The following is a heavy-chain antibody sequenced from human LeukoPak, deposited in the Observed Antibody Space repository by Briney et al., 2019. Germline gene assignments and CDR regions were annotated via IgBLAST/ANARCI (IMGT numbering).Heavy chain of an antibody. Sequence: SGTLSLTCAVSGGSISSSNWWSWVRPPPGKGLEWIGEIYHSGSTNYNPSLKSRVTISVDKSKNQFSLKLSSVTAADTAVYYCASGPGYCSSTSCYRLGWFDPWGQGTLVTVSS. CDR3: ASGPGYCSSTSCYRLGWFDP. J-gene: IGHJ5*02. V-gene: IGHV4-4*02. CDR2: IYHSGST. D-gene: IGHD2-2*02. CDR1: GGSISSSNW.